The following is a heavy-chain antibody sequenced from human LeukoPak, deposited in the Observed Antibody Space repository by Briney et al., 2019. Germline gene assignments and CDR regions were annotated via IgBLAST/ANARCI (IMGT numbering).Heavy chain of an antibody. CDR2: INPNSGGT. V-gene: IGHV1-2*02. Sequence: GASVKVPCKASVYTFTGYYMHWVRQAPGQGPEWMGWINPNSGGTNYAQKFQGRVTMTRDTSISTAYMELSRLRSDDTAVYYCAREKRYCSGGSCYSSPIPNDYWGQGTLVTVSS. CDR1: VYTFTGYY. D-gene: IGHD2-15*01. CDR3: AREKRYCSGGSCYSSPIPNDY. J-gene: IGHJ4*02.